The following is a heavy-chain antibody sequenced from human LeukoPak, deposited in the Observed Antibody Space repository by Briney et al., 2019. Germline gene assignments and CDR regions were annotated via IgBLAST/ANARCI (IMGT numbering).Heavy chain of an antibody. Sequence: GGSLRLSCAASGFTFDDYGMSWVRQAPGKGLEWVSAISDTGNTYHADSVKGRFTISRDSSKNTLFLQMDRLRPEDAAVYYCGSLDSREDSTSRWGPLDIWGQGTMVTVSS. V-gene: IGHV3-23*01. CDR1: GFTFDDYG. CDR3: GSLDSREDSTSRWGPLDI. J-gene: IGHJ3*02. D-gene: IGHD2-2*01. CDR2: ISDTGNT.